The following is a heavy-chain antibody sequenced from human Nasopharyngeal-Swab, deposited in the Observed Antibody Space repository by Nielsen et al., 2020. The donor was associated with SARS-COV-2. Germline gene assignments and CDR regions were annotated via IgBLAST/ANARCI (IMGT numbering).Heavy chain of an antibody. Sequence: GESLKISCAASGLTVTTSYMNWVRQAPGKGLEWLSYISRGTSTIYYADSVKGRFTISRDNAKNSLYLQMDSLRAEDTAVYYCAGAPSPNSFYYFMDVWGKGTTVTVSS. CDR2: ISRGTSTI. J-gene: IGHJ6*03. CDR3: AGAPSPNSFYYFMDV. V-gene: IGHV3-48*03. CDR1: GLTVTTSY. D-gene: IGHD3-10*01.